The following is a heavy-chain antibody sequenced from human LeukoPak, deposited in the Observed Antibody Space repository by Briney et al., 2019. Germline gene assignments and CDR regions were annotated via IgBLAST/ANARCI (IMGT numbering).Heavy chain of an antibody. CDR2: ISTSGST. Sequence: SETLSLTCTVSGGSISSYYWSWIRQPAGKGLEWIGRISTSGSTNYKSSLKSRVTMSVDTSKNQFSLNLTSVTAADTAVYYCARTKYVVVTAILQRVPLYYFDYWGQGTLVTVSS. J-gene: IGHJ4*02. CDR1: GGSISSYY. D-gene: IGHD2-21*02. CDR3: ARTKYVVVTAILQRVPLYYFDY. V-gene: IGHV4-4*07.